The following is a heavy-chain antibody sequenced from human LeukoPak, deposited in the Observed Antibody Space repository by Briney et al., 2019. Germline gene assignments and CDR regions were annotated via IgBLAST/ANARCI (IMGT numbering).Heavy chain of an antibody. CDR3: ARDQSYYYGPRENWFDP. D-gene: IGHD3-10*01. CDR2: ISHTGNT. V-gene: IGHV4-38-2*02. CDR1: GYSISTGYY. Sequence: PSETLSLTCAVSGYSISTGYYWGWIRQPPGKGLEWIASISHTGNTYFNPSLKSRVTISVNTSKNQFSLKLTSVTAVDTAVYYCARDQSYYYGPRENWFDPWGQGTLVTVSS. J-gene: IGHJ5*02.